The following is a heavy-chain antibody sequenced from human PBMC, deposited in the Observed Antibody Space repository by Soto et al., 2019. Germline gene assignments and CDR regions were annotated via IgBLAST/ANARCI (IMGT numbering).Heavy chain of an antibody. V-gene: IGHV3-23*01. CDR1: GFTFSSYA. D-gene: IGHD5-12*01. J-gene: IGHJ4*02. Sequence: PGGSLRLSCAASGFTFSSYAMSWVRQAPGKGLEWVSAISGSGGSTYYADSVKGRFTISRDNSKNTLYLQMNSLRAEDTAVYYCAKYGLSGYSGYDHFDYWGQGTLVTVSS. CDR3: AKYGLSGYSGYDHFDY. CDR2: ISGSGGST.